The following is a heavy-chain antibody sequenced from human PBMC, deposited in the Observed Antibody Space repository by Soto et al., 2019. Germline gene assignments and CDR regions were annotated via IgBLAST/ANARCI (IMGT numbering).Heavy chain of an antibody. CDR3: VKDGGYCSSSTCYAPRNHYFDS. Sequence: VGSLRLSGEASGFTFSDYWMSWVRQAPGKGPEWVANIKFDGSEKQYVDSVRGRFTISRGNSRSSLSLQMNSLRAGDTAVYYCVKDGGYCSSSTCYAPRNHYFDSWGQGTLVTVSS. CDR2: IKFDGSEK. D-gene: IGHD2-2*01. J-gene: IGHJ4*02. V-gene: IGHV3-7*03. CDR1: GFTFSDYW.